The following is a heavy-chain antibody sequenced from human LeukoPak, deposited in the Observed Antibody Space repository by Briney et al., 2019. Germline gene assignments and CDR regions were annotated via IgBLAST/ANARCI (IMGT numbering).Heavy chain of an antibody. D-gene: IGHD5-18*01. CDR2: IYYSGST. V-gene: IGHV4-61*01. J-gene: IGHJ4*02. CDR1: GYSISSGYY. Sequence: SETLSLTCTVSGYSISSGYYWSWIRQPPGKGLEWIGYIYYSGSTNYNPSLKSRVTISVDTSKNQFSLKLSSVTAADTAVYYCALRGRDTERFDYWGQGTLVTVSS. CDR3: ALRGRDTERFDY.